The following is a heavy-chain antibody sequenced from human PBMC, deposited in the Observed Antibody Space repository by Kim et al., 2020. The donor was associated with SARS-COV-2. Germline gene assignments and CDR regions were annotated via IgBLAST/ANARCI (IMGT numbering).Heavy chain of an antibody. V-gene: IGHV4-34*01. CDR3: ARARPGIAAAGRGYYFDY. CDR2: INHSGST. Sequence: SETLSLTCAVYGGSFSGYYRSWIRQPPGKGLEWIGEINHSGSTNYNPSLKSRVTISVDTSKNQFSLKLSSVTAADTAVYYCARARPGIAAAGRGYYFDYWGQGTLVTVSS. D-gene: IGHD6-13*01. J-gene: IGHJ4*02. CDR1: GGSFSGYY.